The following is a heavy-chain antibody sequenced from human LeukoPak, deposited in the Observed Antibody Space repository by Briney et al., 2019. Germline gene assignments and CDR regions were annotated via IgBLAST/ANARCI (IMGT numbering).Heavy chain of an antibody. CDR3: ARDQSGTAMATGYFDY. D-gene: IGHD5-18*01. CDR1: GFTFSSYS. Sequence: GGSLRLSCAASGFTFSSYSMNWVRQAPGKGLEWVSSISSSSSYIYYADSVKGRFTISRDNAKNSLYLQMNSLRAEDTAVYYCARDQSGTAMATGYFDYWGQGTLVTVSS. J-gene: IGHJ4*02. V-gene: IGHV3-21*01. CDR2: ISSSSSYI.